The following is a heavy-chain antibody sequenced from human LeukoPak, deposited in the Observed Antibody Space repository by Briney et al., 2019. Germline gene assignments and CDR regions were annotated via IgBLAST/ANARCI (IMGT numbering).Heavy chain of an antibody. V-gene: IGHV1-18*01. D-gene: IGHD3-3*01. CDR1: GYTFTSYG. Sequence: ASVKVSCKASGYTFTSYGISWVRQAPGQGLEWMGWISAYNGNTNYAQKLQGRVTMTTDTSTSTAYMELRSLRSDDTAVYYCARESPLKGITIFGVVITNYYYYYMDVWGKGTTVTVSS. J-gene: IGHJ6*03. CDR2: ISAYNGNT. CDR3: ARESPLKGITIFGVVITNYYYYYMDV.